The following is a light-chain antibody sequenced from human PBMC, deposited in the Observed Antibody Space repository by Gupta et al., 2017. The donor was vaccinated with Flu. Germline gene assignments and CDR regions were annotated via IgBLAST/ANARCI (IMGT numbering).Light chain of an antibody. J-gene: IGKJ1*01. CDR2: KAS. Sequence: PSPFLVSVAARVIDAIRSTDSISSWLDWYHQKPRRTPNLLLYKASNLQSGVPSRFSGSGSGTSFPLIISSLPPDDFVTYYCEQYSTFPWTFGPGTKVEIK. CDR3: EQYSTFPWT. CDR1: DSISSW. V-gene: IGKV1-5*03.